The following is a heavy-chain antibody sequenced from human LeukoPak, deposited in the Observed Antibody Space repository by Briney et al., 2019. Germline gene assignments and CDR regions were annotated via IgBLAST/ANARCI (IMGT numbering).Heavy chain of an antibody. CDR1: GFTFSSYW. J-gene: IGHJ5*02. V-gene: IGHV3-7*01. Sequence: GGSLRLSCAASGFTFSSYWMSWVRQAPGKGLEWVANIKQDGSEKYYVDSVKGRFTISRDNAKNSLYLRMNSLRAEDTAVYYCARDGEGDIVVVPAAYRLNWFDPWGQGTLVTVSS. CDR3: ARDGEGDIVVVPAAYRLNWFDP. D-gene: IGHD2-2*01. CDR2: IKQDGSEK.